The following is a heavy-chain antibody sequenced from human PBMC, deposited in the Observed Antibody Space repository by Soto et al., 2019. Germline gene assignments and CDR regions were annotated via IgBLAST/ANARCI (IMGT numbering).Heavy chain of an antibody. D-gene: IGHD2-8*01. CDR2: ISYDGSNK. CDR1: GFTFSSYG. V-gene: IGHV3-30*03. J-gene: IGHJ6*02. Sequence: QVQLVESGGGVVQPGRSLRLSCAASGFTFSSYGMHWVRQAPGKGLEWVAVISYDGSNKYYADSVKGRFTISRDNSKNTLYLQMNSLRAEDTAVYYCAIELIVLMVYAHYGMDVWGQGTTVTVSS. CDR3: AIELIVLMVYAHYGMDV.